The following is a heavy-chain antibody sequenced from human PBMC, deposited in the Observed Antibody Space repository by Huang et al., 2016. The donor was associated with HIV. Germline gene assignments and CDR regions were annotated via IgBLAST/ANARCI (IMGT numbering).Heavy chain of an antibody. CDR1: GGSVSSGSYS. CDR2: IYYSGST. J-gene: IGHJ3*02. D-gene: IGHD4-17*01. V-gene: IGHV4-61*01. CDR3: ARVDLLLGKYGDYEENAFDI. Sequence: QVQLQESGPGLVKPSETLSLTCTVSGGSVSSGSYSWSGIRQPQGKGLEWIGYIYYSGSTNYTPLLKSRVTISVDTSKNQFSLKLSSVTAADTAVYYCARVDLLLGKYGDYEENAFDIWGQGTMVTVSS.